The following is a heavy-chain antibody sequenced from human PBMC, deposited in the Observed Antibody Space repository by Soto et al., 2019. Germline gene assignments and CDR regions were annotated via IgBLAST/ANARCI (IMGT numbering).Heavy chain of an antibody. D-gene: IGHD3-10*01. Sequence: QVQLQESGPGLVKPSQTLSLTCTVSGGSISSGGYYWSWIRQHPGKGLEWIGYIYYSGSTYYNPSLKSRVTISVHASKNQFSLKLSSVTASDTAVSYCARGLETHSRAFMADSWGQGTLVTVSS. V-gene: IGHV4-31*03. CDR1: GGSISSGGYY. CDR2: IYYSGST. J-gene: IGHJ4*02. CDR3: ARGLETHSRAFMADS.